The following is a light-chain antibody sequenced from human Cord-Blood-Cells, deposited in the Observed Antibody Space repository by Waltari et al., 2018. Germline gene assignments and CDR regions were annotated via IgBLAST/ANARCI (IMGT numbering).Light chain of an antibody. V-gene: IGLV2-14*01. CDR2: DVR. CDR1: SSDVGGSQH. CDR3: SSYTSSSTLV. Sequence: QSALTQPASVSGSPGQPITISCTGTSSDVGGSQHDSWYQQHPGKAPKLMIYDVRNRPSGVSNRFSGSKSGNTASLTISGLQAEDEADYYCSSYTSSSTLVFGTGTKVTVL. J-gene: IGLJ1*01.